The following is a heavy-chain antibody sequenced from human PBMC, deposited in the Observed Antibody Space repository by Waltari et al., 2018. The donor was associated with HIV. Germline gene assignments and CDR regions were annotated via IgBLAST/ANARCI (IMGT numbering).Heavy chain of an antibody. CDR3: ARDPRRDPTLYYFDY. CDR2: ISSSSSSYI. V-gene: IGHV3-21*01. CDR1: GFTFSSYS. D-gene: IGHD1-26*01. J-gene: IGHJ4*02. Sequence: EVQLVASGGGLVKPGGSLRLSCAASGFTFSSYSMNWVRQAPGKGLEWVSSISSSSSSYIYYADSVKGRFTISRDNAKNSLYLQMNSLRAEDTAVYYCARDPRRDPTLYYFDYWGQGTLVTVSS.